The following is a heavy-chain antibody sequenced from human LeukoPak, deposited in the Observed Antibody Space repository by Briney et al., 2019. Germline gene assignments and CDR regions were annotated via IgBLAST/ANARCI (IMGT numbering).Heavy chain of an antibody. V-gene: IGHV3-23*01. J-gene: IGHJ6*02. CDR1: GFTFATYV. Sequence: QSGGSLRLSCAASGFTFATYVMRWVRQAPGKGLEWVSTISGSGGSTHYADSVKGRFTISRDNSKNTLYLQMNSLRAEDTAIYYCAKVSASGGGRYSMDVWGQGTTVTVSS. CDR3: AKVSASGGGRYSMDV. D-gene: IGHD2-15*01. CDR2: ISGSGGST.